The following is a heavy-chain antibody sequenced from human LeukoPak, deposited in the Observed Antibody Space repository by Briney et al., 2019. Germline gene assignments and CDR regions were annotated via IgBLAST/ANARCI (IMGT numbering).Heavy chain of an antibody. Sequence: ASVKVSCKASGGTFSSYAISWVRQAPGQGLEWMGGIIPIFGTANYAQKFQGRVTITADESTSTAYMELSSLRSEDTAVYYCARDLGYCSGGSCYADFDYWGQGTLVTVSS. V-gene: IGHV1-69*01. CDR2: IIPIFGTA. CDR3: ARDLGYCSGGSCYADFDY. D-gene: IGHD2-15*01. J-gene: IGHJ4*02. CDR1: GGTFSSYA.